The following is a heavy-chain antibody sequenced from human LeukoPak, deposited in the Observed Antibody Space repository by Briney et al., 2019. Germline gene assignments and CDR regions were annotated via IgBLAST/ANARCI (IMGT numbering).Heavy chain of an antibody. CDR3: ARYTTAYHSFDY. CDR1: GFTFSNYC. Sequence: LAGGSLRLXCAASGFTFSNYCMSWVRQAPGKGLEWVANIKQDGSEKYYVDSVEGRFTISRDNARDSLYLQMNSLRVEDMGIYYCARYTTAYHSFDYWGQGTLVAVSS. D-gene: IGHD3-16*02. CDR2: IKQDGSEK. J-gene: IGHJ4*02. V-gene: IGHV3-7*03.